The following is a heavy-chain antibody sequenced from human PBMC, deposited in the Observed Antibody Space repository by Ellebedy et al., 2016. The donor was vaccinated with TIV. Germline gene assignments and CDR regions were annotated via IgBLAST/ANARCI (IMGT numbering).Heavy chain of an antibody. D-gene: IGHD1-26*01. Sequence: GESLKISXKGSGYSFTSYWIGWVRQMPGKGLEWMGIIYPGDSDTRYSPSFQGQVTISADKSISTAYLQWSSLKASDTAMYYCARLVGATQYYYYMDVWGKGTTVTVSS. CDR1: GYSFTSYW. V-gene: IGHV5-51*01. CDR2: IYPGDSDT. CDR3: ARLVGATQYYYYMDV. J-gene: IGHJ6*03.